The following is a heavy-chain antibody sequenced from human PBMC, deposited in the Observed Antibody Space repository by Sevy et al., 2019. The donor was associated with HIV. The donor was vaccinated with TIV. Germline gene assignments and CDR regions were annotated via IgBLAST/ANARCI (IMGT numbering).Heavy chain of an antibody. CDR3: ARGLDDFWSGYYTGVWFDP. J-gene: IGHJ5*02. D-gene: IGHD3-3*01. V-gene: IGHV4-34*01. CDR1: GGSFSGYY. Sequence: SETLSLTCAVYGGSFSGYYWSWIRQPPGKGRSGIGEFNHSGSTNSTPTLKSRVTISVDTSKNQFSLKLSSMTAADTAVYYCARGLDDFWSGYYTGVWFDPWGQGTLVTVSS. CDR2: FNHSGST.